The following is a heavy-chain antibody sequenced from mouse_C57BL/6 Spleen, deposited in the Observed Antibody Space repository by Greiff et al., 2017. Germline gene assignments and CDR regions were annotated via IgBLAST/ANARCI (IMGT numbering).Heavy chain of an antibody. Sequence: EVQVVESGGGLVKPGGSLKLSCAASGFTFSDYGMHWVRQAPEQGLEWVAYLSSGSSTLYSADTVKGPFTFSSDHATNTLFLQMTSLRSEDTAMYYCARGLGYDSSKYDIDYGGQGTTLTVAS. D-gene: IGHD1-1*01. J-gene: IGHJ2*01. CDR2: LSSGSSTL. CDR1: GFTFSDYG. CDR3: ARGLGYDSSKYDIDY. V-gene: IGHV5-17*01.